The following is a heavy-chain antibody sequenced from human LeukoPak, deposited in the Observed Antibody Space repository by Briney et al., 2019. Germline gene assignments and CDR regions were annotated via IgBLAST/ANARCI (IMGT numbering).Heavy chain of an antibody. CDR3: AKFGHKYYDFWSGQDYYYYMDV. J-gene: IGHJ6*03. CDR2: ISGSGGST. V-gene: IGHV3-23*01. D-gene: IGHD3-3*01. CDR1: GFTFSSYA. Sequence: GGSLRLSCAASGFTFSSYAMSWVRQAPGKGLEWVSAISGSGGSTYYADSVKGRFTISRDNSKNTLYLQMNSLRAEDTAVYYCAKFGHKYYDFWSGQDYYYYMDVWGKGTTVTVSS.